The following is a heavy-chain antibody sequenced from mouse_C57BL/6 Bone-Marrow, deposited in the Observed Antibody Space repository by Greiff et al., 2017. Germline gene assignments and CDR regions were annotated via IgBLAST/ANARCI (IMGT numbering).Heavy chain of an antibody. CDR2: IDPSDSYT. D-gene: IGHD1-1*01. CDR1: GYTFTSYW. V-gene: IGHV1-50*01. Sequence: QVQLQQPGAELVKPGASVKLSCKASGYTFTSYWMQWVKQRPGQGLEWIGEIDPSDSYTNYNQKFKGKATLTVDTSSSTAYMQLSSLTSEDSAVYYCARHGSRWFDYWGQGTTLTVSS. J-gene: IGHJ2*01. CDR3: ARHGSRWFDY.